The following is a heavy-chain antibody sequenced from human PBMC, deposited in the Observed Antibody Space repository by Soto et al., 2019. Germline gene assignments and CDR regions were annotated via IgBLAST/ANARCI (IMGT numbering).Heavy chain of an antibody. CDR1: VGSVNGYY. CDR2: INHTGGT. CDR3: TDRITVFGLLIPPFDP. D-gene: IGHD1-20*01. J-gene: IGHJ5*02. Sequence: QVHLQPRGAALLKPSETLSLTCAVYVGSVNGYYWNWIRHLPGKGLEWIGEINHTGGTHYTPSLTSRVTTSLDTSKNHYSLALSSVTAADTTIYYCTDRITVFGLLIPPFDPWGQATQVTASS. V-gene: IGHV4-34*02.